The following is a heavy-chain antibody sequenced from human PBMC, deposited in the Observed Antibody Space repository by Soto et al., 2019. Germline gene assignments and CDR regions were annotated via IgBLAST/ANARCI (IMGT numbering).Heavy chain of an antibody. J-gene: IGHJ1*01. CDR3: ARGPTYYYDSSGYGAAEYFQH. Sequence: GGSLRPSCAASGFTFSSYAMHWVRQAPGKGLEYVSAISSNGGSTYYANSVKGRFTISRDNSKNTLYLQMGSLRAEDMAVYYCARGPTYYYDSSGYGAAEYFQHWGQGTLVTSPQ. CDR1: GFTFSSYA. D-gene: IGHD3-22*01. V-gene: IGHV3-64*01. CDR2: ISSNGGST.